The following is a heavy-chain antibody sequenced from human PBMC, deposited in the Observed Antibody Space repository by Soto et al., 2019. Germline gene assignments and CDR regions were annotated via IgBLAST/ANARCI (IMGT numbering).Heavy chain of an antibody. CDR1: GGSISSSSYY. D-gene: IGHD3-3*01. Sequence: SETLSLTCTVSGGSISSSSYYWGWIRQPPGKGLEWIGSIYYSGSTHYNPSLKSRVTISVDTSKNQFSLRLSSVTAADTAVYYCASGDQETYYDFWSGYKTNWFDPWGQGTLVTVSS. V-gene: IGHV4-39*01. CDR3: ASGDQETYYDFWSGYKTNWFDP. CDR2: IYYSGST. J-gene: IGHJ5*02.